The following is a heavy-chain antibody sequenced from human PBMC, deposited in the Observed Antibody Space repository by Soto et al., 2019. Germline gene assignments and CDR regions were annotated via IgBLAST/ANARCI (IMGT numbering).Heavy chain of an antibody. Sequence: GGSLRLSCASSGFTFSSYAMSWVRQAPGKGLEWVAVISYDGSNKYYADSVKGRFTISRDNSKNTLYLQMNSLRAEDTAVYYCARGGRGAWKRHWYFDLWGRGTLVTVSS. CDR2: ISYDGSNK. D-gene: IGHD3-16*01. CDR3: ARGGRGAWKRHWYFDL. CDR1: GFTFSSYA. J-gene: IGHJ2*01. V-gene: IGHV3-30-3*01.